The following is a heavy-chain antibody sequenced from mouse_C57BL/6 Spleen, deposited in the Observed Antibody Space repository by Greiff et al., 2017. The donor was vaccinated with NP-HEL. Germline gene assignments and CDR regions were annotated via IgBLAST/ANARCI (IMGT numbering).Heavy chain of an antibody. D-gene: IGHD4-1*01. Sequence: VQRVESGAELARPGASVKLSCKASGYTFTSYGISWVKQRTGQGLEWIGEIYPRSGNTYYNEKFKGKATLTADKSSSTAYMELRSLTSEDSAVYFCARKLGRTGVLDYWGQGTTLTVSS. CDR2: IYPRSGNT. V-gene: IGHV1-81*01. CDR3: ARKLGRTGVLDY. CDR1: GYTFTSYG. J-gene: IGHJ2*01.